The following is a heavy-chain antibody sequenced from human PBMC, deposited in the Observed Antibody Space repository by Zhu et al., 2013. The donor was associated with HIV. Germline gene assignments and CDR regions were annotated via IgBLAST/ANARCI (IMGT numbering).Heavy chain of an antibody. D-gene: IGHD6-25*01. Sequence: QVQLVQSGAEVKKPGASVKVSCKASGYTFTAYYIHWVRQAPGQGLEWLGLIYLNSGATNYAQKFQGRITLTRDKSITTAYMELSSLRSDDTAIYYCARDERALDVWGQGTMVTVSS. J-gene: IGHJ3*01. CDR3: ARDERALDV. CDR1: GYTFTAYY. V-gene: IGHV1-2*02. CDR2: IYLNSGAT.